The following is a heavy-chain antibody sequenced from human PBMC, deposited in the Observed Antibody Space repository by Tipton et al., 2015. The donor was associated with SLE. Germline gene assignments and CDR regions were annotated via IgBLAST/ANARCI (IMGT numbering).Heavy chain of an antibody. Sequence: GLVKPPETLSLTCAVYGGSFSAYYWSWIRQPPGKGLEWIGEINHSGSTNYNPSLKSRVTISVDTSKNQLSLKLSSVTAADTAVYSCARVGMAAADRGFYYFYHGMDVWGQGATVTVSS. CDR1: GGSFSAYY. CDR3: ARVGMAAADRGFYYFYHGMDV. V-gene: IGHV4-34*01. D-gene: IGHD6-13*01. J-gene: IGHJ6*02. CDR2: INHSGST.